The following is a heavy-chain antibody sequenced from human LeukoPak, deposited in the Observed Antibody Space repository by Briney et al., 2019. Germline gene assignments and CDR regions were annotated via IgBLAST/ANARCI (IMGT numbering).Heavy chain of an antibody. CDR1: GGTFSSYA. CDR3: ARVRWVHRPGPSHY. Sequence: SVKVSCKASGGTFSSYAISWVRQAPGQGLEWMGGIIPIFGTANYAQKFQGRVTITADESTSTAYMELSSLRSEDTAVYYCARVRWVHRPGPSHYWGQGTLVTVSS. V-gene: IGHV1-69*01. J-gene: IGHJ4*02. CDR2: IIPIFGTA. D-gene: IGHD5-24*01.